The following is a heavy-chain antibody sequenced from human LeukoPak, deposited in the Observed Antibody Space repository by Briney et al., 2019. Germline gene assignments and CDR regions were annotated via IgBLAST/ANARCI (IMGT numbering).Heavy chain of an antibody. V-gene: IGHV4-4*07. CDR2: IYPSGNT. Sequence: SETLSLTCSVSGGSFSNHFWSWVRQPAGKGLEWIGRIYPSGNTNHNPSLKSRVTLSVDTSKTQFYLSLSSVTAADTAVYYCARDGSGSLNIDYWGQGTLVTVSS. D-gene: IGHD3-10*01. J-gene: IGHJ4*02. CDR3: ARDGSGSLNIDY. CDR1: GGSFSNHF.